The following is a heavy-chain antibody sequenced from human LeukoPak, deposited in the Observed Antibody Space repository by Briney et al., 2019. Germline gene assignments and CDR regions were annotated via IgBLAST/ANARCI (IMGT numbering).Heavy chain of an antibody. J-gene: IGHJ6*02. CDR3: AKEMDGMDV. CDR2: ISWNSGSI. V-gene: IGHV3-9*01. CDR1: GFTFSSYG. Sequence: GRSLRLSCAASGFTFSSYGMHWVRQAPGKGLEWVSGISWNSGSIGYADSVKGRFTISRDNAKNSLYLQMNSLRAEDTALYYCAKEMDGMDVWGQGTTVTVSS. D-gene: IGHD5-24*01.